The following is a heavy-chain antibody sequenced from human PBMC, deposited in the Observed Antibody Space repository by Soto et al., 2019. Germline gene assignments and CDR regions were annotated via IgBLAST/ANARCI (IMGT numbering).Heavy chain of an antibody. V-gene: IGHV3-30*18. D-gene: IGHD3-16*01. CDR1: GFTFSYYG. Sequence: GWSMRLSCAASGFTFSYYGINWVRQAPGKGLEWVAIITSDGSHIYYADSVRGRFTISRDNSKSTVYLQMNSLRPEDTAVYYCAKGGSFDIWGQGTMVTVSS. J-gene: IGHJ3*02. CDR2: ITSDGSHI. CDR3: AKGGSFDI.